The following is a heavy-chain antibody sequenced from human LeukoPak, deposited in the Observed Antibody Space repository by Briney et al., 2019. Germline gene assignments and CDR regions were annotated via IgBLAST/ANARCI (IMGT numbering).Heavy chain of an antibody. CDR1: GFTLSTYS. Sequence: GGSLRLSCGASGFTLSTYSMSWVRQAPGKGLEWLSYISSSSVSICYADSVKGRFTISRDNAQNSLYLQMNSLRAEDTAVYYCAREGFYYYYMDVWGKGTTVTVSS. J-gene: IGHJ6*03. CDR3: AREGFYYYYMDV. V-gene: IGHV3-48*01. CDR2: ISSSSVSI.